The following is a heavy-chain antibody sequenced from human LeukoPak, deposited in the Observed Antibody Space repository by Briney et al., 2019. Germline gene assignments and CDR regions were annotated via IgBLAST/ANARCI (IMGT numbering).Heavy chain of an antibody. Sequence: KPSETLSLTCTVSGGSISSYYWSWIRQPPGKGLEWIGYIYYSGSTNYNPSLKSRVTISVDTSKNQFSLKLSSVTAADTAVYYCARRVNGSWYFDYWGQGTLVTVSS. D-gene: IGHD6-13*01. V-gene: IGHV4-59*08. CDR3: ARRVNGSWYFDY. CDR2: IYYSGST. CDR1: GGSISSYY. J-gene: IGHJ4*02.